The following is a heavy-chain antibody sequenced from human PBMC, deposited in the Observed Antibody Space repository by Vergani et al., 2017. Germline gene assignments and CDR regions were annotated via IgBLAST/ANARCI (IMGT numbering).Heavy chain of an antibody. CDR3: ARDTLITMIVVAPGYGMDV. V-gene: IGHV1-18*01. Sequence: QVQLVQSGAEVKKPGASVKVSCKASGYTFTSYGISWVRQAPGQGLEWMGWISAYNGNTNYAQKLQGRVTMTTDTSTSTAYMELRSLRSDDTAVYYCARDTLITMIVVAPGYGMDVWGQGTTVTVSS. CDR2: ISAYNGNT. CDR1: GYTFTSYG. D-gene: IGHD3-22*01. J-gene: IGHJ6*02.